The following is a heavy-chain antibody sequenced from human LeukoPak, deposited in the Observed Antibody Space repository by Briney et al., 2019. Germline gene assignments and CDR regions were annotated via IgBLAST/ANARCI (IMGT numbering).Heavy chain of an antibody. CDR1: GCTFSSYS. CDR2: ISSSSSYI. J-gene: IGHJ6*02. V-gene: IGHV3-21*01. D-gene: IGHD3-16*01. Sequence: GGSLRLSCAASGCTFSSYSMNWVRQAPGKGLEWVSSISSSSSYIYYADSVKGRFTISRDNAKNSLYLQMNSLRAEDTAVYYCARVLVWDYSYGMDVWGRGTTVTVSS. CDR3: ARVLVWDYSYGMDV.